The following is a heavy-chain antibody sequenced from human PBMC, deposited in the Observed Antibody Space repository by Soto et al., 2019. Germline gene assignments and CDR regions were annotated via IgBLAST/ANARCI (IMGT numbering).Heavy chain of an antibody. D-gene: IGHD3-22*01. Sequence: ASVKVSCKASGYTFTSYGISWVRQAPGQGLEWMGWISAYNGNTNYAQKLQGRVTMTTHTSTSTAYMELRSLRSDDTAVYYCARPRTYYYDSSGLDAFDIWGQGTMVTVSS. CDR1: GYTFTSYG. V-gene: IGHV1-18*04. CDR2: ISAYNGNT. CDR3: ARPRTYYYDSSGLDAFDI. J-gene: IGHJ3*02.